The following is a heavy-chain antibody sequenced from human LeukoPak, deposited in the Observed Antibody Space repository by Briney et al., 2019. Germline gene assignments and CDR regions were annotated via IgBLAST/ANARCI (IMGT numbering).Heavy chain of an antibody. CDR1: GFTFSSYA. J-gene: IGHJ4*02. Sequence: GGSLRLSCAASGFTFSSYAMHWVRQAPGKGLEWVAVISYDGSNKCYADSVEGRFTISRDNSKNTLYLQMNSLRAEDTAVYYCAKEIWPTVTTPGHTHFDYWGQGTLVTVSS. CDR3: AKEIWPTVTTPGHTHFDY. V-gene: IGHV3-30*04. CDR2: ISYDGSNK. D-gene: IGHD4-17*01.